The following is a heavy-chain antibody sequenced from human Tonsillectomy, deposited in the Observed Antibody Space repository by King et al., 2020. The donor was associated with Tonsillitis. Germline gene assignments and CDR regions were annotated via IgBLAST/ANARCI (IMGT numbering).Heavy chain of an antibody. CDR1: GVSLSSGGYC. J-gene: IGHJ5*02. CDR3: ARGIRGVWFDP. D-gene: IGHD1-14*01. CDR2: IYYSGST. Sequence: QLQESGPGLVKPSQTLSLTCTVSGVSLSSGGYCWIWIRQHPGKGLEWIGYIYYSGSTYYNPSLKSRVTISVDTSKNQFSLKLCSVTAADTAVYYCARGIRGVWFDPWGQGTLVTVSS. V-gene: IGHV4-31*03.